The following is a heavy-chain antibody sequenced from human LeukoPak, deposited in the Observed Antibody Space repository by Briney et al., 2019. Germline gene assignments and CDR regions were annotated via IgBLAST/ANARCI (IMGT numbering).Heavy chain of an antibody. Sequence: PGGSLRLSCAASGFTFNDYYMSWIRQAPGKGLEWLSYINIGGTNAHYADSVKGRFTISRDNAKKSLYLEMNNLRAEDTAVYYCATDGAGFDTWGQGVLVTVSS. CDR3: ATDGAGFDT. CDR1: GFTFNDYY. J-gene: IGHJ5*02. V-gene: IGHV3-11*01. CDR2: INIGGTNA.